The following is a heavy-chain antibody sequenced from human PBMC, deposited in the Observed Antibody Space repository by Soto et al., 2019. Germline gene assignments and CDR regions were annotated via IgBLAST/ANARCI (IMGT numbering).Heavy chain of an antibody. D-gene: IGHD3-22*01. J-gene: IGHJ4*02. CDR1: GESFRGYY. CDR2: INHREIP. V-gene: IGHV4-34*01. Sequence: PSETLSLTCAVYGESFRGYYWSWIRQPPGKGLEWNGEINHREIPKSNPSIKSRITKTVNTSKNQFSLKMNPVTAADTAVYYFARGAQSSDRSGTYYFDYWGQGTLVTVSS. CDR3: ARGAQSSDRSGTYYFDY.